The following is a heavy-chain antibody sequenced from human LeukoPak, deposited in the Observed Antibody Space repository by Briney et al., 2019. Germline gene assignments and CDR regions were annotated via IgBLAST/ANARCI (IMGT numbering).Heavy chain of an antibody. D-gene: IGHD5-12*01. CDR2: ISSSGSTI. J-gene: IGHJ6*02. CDR3: ARDHYDPPYYYYGMDV. V-gene: IGHV3-11*01. CDR1: GFTFSDYY. Sequence: GGSLRLSCAASGFTFSDYYMSWIRQAPGKGLEWVSYISSSGSTIYYADSVKGRFTISRDNAKNSLYLQMNSLRAEDTAVYYCARDHYDPPYYYYGMDVWGQGTTVTVSS.